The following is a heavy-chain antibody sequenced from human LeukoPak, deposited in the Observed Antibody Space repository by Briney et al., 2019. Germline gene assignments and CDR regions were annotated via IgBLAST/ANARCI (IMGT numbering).Heavy chain of an antibody. CDR2: IFHSGST. CDR3: ARRGYSSSWYGVYFDY. V-gene: IGHV4-4*02. J-gene: IGHJ4*02. D-gene: IGHD6-13*01. Sequence: SETLSLTCAVSGGSISSGNWWSWVRQPPGKGLEWIGEIFHSGSTNYNPSLKSRVTISVDKSKNQFSLKLSSATAADTAVYYCARRGYSSSWYGVYFDYWGQGTLVTVSS. CDR1: GGSISSGNW.